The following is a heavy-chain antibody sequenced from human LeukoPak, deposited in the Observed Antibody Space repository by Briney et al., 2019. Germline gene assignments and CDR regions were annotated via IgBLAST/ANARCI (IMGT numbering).Heavy chain of an antibody. CDR2: ISSAGTT. J-gene: IGHJ4*02. CDR1: GFTVSSSY. V-gene: IGHV3-66*01. D-gene: IGHD6-13*01. CDR3: ARDLEAANTYYFDY. Sequence: GSLRLSCAASGFTVSSSYMSWVRQAPGKGLEWVSIISSAGTTYYADSVKGKFTISRDNSKNTVYLQVNSLRDEDTAVYYCARDLEAANTYYFDYWGQGTMVTVSS.